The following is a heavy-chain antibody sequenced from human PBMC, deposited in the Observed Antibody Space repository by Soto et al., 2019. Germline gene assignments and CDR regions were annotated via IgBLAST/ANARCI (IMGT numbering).Heavy chain of an antibody. V-gene: IGHV4-31*03. CDR3: ARDRPKGHFFDY. D-gene: IGHD3-3*02. CDR1: GGSISSGGYY. J-gene: IGHJ4*02. CDR2: IYYIGST. Sequence: QVQLQESGPGLVKPSQTLSLTCTVSGGSISSGGYYWSWIRQHPGKGLEWIGYIYYIGSTYYNPSLKSRVTISVDTSKNQFSLKLSSVTAADTAVYYCARDRPKGHFFDYWGQGTLVTVSS.